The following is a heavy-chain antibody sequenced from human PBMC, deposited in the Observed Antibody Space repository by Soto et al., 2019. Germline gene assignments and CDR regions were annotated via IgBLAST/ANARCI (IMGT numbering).Heavy chain of an antibody. CDR1: GFTFSSYW. CDR2: IKQDGSEK. CDR3: ARERWLTAFDI. J-gene: IGHJ3*02. V-gene: IGHV3-7*01. D-gene: IGHD5-12*01. Sequence: AGGSLRLPCAASGFTFSSYWMSWVRQAPGKGLEWVANIKQDGSEKYYVDSVKGRFTISRDNAKNSLYLQMNSLRAEDTAVYFCARERWLTAFDIWGQGTMVTVSS.